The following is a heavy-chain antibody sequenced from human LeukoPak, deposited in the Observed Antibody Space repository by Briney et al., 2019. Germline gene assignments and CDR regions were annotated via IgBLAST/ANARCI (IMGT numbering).Heavy chain of an antibody. Sequence: PSETLSLTCAVYGGSFSGYYWSWIRQPPGKGLEWIGEINHSGSTNYNPSLKSRVTIPVDPSNNQFSLKPSSVTAADTAVYYCARTDFWSGSHFDYWGQGTLVTVSS. CDR3: ARTDFWSGSHFDY. J-gene: IGHJ4*02. CDR1: GGSFSGYY. D-gene: IGHD3-3*01. CDR2: INHSGST. V-gene: IGHV4-34*01.